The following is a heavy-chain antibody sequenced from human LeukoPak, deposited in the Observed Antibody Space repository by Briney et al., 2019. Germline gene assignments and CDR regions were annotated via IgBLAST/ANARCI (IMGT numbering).Heavy chain of an antibody. V-gene: IGHV4-59*01. CDR3: ASIAVAGVIPYYYGMDV. CDR1: GGSFSGYY. D-gene: IGHD6-19*01. J-gene: IGHJ6*02. Sequence: SETLSLTCAVYGGSFSGYYWSWIRQPPGKGLEWIGYIYYSGSTNYNPSLKSRVTISVDTSKNQFSLKLSSVTAADTAVYYCASIAVAGVIPYYYGMDVWGQGTTVTVSS. CDR2: IYYSGST.